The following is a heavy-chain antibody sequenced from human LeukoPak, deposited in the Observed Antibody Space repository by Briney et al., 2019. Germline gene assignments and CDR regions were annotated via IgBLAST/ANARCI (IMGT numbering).Heavy chain of an antibody. CDR1: GFTFSRSD. Sequence: GGSLRLSCAASGFTFSRSDIHWFRQPTGKGLEWVSAIDTGGGTYYSASVKGRFTISRDNAKSSVYLQMTSLRAGDTALFFCARETDGEGWLPYDSWGQGTLVTVSS. CDR3: ARETDGEGWLPYDS. D-gene: IGHD5-24*01. CDR2: IDTGGGT. V-gene: IGHV3-13*04. J-gene: IGHJ4*02.